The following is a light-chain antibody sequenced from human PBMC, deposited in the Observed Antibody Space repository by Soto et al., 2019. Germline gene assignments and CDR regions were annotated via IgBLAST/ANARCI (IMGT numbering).Light chain of an antibody. CDR1: QSLSTNS. V-gene: IGKV3-20*01. J-gene: IGKJ3*01. CDR3: QQYDASPLT. Sequence: EIVLTQSPGTLSLSPGERATLSCRASQSLSTNSLAWYQQKPGQTPRLLIYAASTRDTDIPDRFNGSGSGTDFALTISRREPEDFALYYCQQYDASPLTFGPWTKVDIK. CDR2: AAS.